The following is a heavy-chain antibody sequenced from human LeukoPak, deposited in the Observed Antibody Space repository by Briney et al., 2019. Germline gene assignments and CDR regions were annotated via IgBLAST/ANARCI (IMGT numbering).Heavy chain of an antibody. CDR2: IWYDGSNK. CDR3: ARIKGGRYYYYYYGMDV. V-gene: IGHV3-33*01. Sequence: GGSLRLSCAASGFTFSSYGMHWVRQAPGKGLEWVAVIWYDGSNKYYADSVKGRFTISRDNSKNTLYLQMNSLRAEDTAVYYCARIKGGRYYYYYYGMDVWGQGTTVTVSS. CDR1: GFTFSSYG. D-gene: IGHD3-16*01. J-gene: IGHJ6*02.